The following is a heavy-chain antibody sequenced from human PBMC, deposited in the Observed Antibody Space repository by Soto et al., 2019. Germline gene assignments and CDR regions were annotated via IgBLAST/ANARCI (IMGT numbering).Heavy chain of an antibody. D-gene: IGHD3-9*01. CDR3: ARSETGYSRFDY. Sequence: QVQLVQSGAEVKNPGASVKVSCRASGYTFTGNAIHWIRQAPEQRLEWIGKIDPGNGNTKYSQNFQGRVTITRDTSASAAYMELNTLGSEDTSIYYCARSETGYSRFDYWGQGTLVTVSS. CDR1: GYTFTGNA. CDR2: IDPGNGNT. V-gene: IGHV1-3*01. J-gene: IGHJ4*02.